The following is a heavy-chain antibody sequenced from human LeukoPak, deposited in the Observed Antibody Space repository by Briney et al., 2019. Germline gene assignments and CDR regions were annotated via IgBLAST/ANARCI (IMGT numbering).Heavy chain of an antibody. V-gene: IGHV4-34*01. J-gene: IGHJ4*02. Sequence: PSETLSLTCRVSGASISGYYWSWIRQPPGKGLEWIGEINHSGSTNYNPSLKSRVTISVDTSKNQLSLKLSSVTAADTAVYYCARGARYGSGDYWGQGTLVTVSS. CDR3: ARGARYGSGDY. CDR2: INHSGST. CDR1: GASISGYY. D-gene: IGHD3-10*01.